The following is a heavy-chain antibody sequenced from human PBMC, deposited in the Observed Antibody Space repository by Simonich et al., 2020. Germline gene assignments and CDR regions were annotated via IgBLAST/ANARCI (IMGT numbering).Heavy chain of an antibody. D-gene: IGHD5-12*01. Sequence: EVQLVESGGGLVQPGGSLRLSCAASGFTFSSYSMNWVRQAPGKGLEWVSYISSSSSTIYYADSVKDRFTSSRDNAKTSLYLQMTSLRAEDTAVYYCARDSSYYAFDIWGQGTMVTVSS. CDR2: ISSSSSTI. CDR3: ARDSSYYAFDI. CDR1: GFTFSSYS. J-gene: IGHJ3*02. V-gene: IGHV3-48*01.